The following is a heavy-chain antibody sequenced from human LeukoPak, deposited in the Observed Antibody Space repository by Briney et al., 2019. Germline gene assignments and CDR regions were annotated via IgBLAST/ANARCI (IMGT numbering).Heavy chain of an antibody. Sequence: SETLSLTCTVSGGSISSYYWSWIRQPPGKGLEWIGYIYYSGSTNYNPSLKSRVTISVDTSKNQFSLKLSSVTAADTAVYYCARGIDSSGYYYVRAFDIWGQGTMDTVSS. CDR2: IYYSGST. J-gene: IGHJ3*02. D-gene: IGHD3-22*01. CDR3: ARGIDSSGYYYVRAFDI. V-gene: IGHV4-59*01. CDR1: GGSISSYY.